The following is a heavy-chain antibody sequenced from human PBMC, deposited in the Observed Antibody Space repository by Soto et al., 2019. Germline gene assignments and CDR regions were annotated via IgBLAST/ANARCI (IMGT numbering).Heavy chain of an antibody. V-gene: IGHV3-23*01. CDR1: GFTFSSYA. CDR3: AKDPDIVLMVYARYFDY. D-gene: IGHD2-8*01. J-gene: IGHJ4*02. Sequence: GGSLRLSCAASGFTFSSYAMSWVRQAPGKGLEWVSAISGSGGSTYYADSVKGRFTISRDNSKNTLYLQMNSLRAEDTAVYYCAKDPDIVLMVYARYFDYWGQGTLVTVSS. CDR2: ISGSGGST.